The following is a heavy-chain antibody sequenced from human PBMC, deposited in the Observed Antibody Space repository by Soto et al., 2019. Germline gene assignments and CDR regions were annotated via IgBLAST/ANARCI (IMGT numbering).Heavy chain of an antibody. CDR2: IYYSGST. CDR1: GGSISSSSYY. V-gene: IGHV4-39*07. J-gene: IGHJ4*02. D-gene: IGHD3-3*01. Sequence: PSETLSLTCTVSGGSISSSSYYWGWIRQPSGKGLEWIGSIYYSGSTDYDPSLKSRVTMSVDTSKNQFSLRLSSVTAADTAVYYCARGGHDFCSGTFDYWGQGAPVTVSS. CDR3: ARGGHDFCSGTFDY.